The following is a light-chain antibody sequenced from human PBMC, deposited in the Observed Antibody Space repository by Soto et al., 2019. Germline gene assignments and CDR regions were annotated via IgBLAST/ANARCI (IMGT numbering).Light chain of an antibody. Sequence: SYELTQSPSVSLAPGQTVSITCGGYNIGSKSVHWYQQKPGQAPVLVVYDDSDRRSGIPERFSGSNSGNTATLTITRVEAGDEADYHCLVWDSRSEHYVFGTGTKVTVL. CDR1: NIGSKS. V-gene: IGLV3-21*02. CDR3: LVWDSRSEHYV. CDR2: DDS. J-gene: IGLJ1*01.